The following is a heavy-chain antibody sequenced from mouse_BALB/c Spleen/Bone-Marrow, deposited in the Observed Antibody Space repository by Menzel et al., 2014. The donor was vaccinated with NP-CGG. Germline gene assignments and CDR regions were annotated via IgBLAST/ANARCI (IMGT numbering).Heavy chain of an antibody. CDR2: INANGGDT. Sequence: DVHLVESGGGLVQPGGSLKLSCAASGFTFSNYGMSWVRQTPDKRLEFVATINANGGDTYYPDSVKGRFTISRDNAKNTLYLQMSSLKSEDTAMYCCARGVDYVSWFAYWGQGTLVAVSA. D-gene: IGHD2-4*01. CDR1: GFTFSNYG. CDR3: ARGVDYVSWFAY. J-gene: IGHJ3*01. V-gene: IGHV5-6-3*01.